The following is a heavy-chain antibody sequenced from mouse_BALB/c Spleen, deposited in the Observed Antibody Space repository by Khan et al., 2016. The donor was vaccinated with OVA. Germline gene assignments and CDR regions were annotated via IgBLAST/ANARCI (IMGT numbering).Heavy chain of an antibody. Sequence: EVQLQESGPSLVKPSQTLSLTCSVTGDSITSGFWNWIRQFPGNNFEYMGYVTYSGNTSYNPSLKSRISITRDTSKSQSYLQLNSVTTEATATYFCARSYGSWAMDYWGQGTSVTVSS. CDR1: GDSITSGF. D-gene: IGHD1-1*01. CDR3: ARSYGSWAMDY. CDR2: VTYSGNT. V-gene: IGHV3-8*02. J-gene: IGHJ4*01.